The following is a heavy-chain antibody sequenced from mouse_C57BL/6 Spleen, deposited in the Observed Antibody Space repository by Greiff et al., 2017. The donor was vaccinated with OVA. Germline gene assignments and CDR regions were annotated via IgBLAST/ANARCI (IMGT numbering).Heavy chain of an antibody. D-gene: IGHD1-1*01. CDR3: ARHLTTVGYYFDY. CDR1: GFTFSSYG. Sequence: EVQLVESGGDLVKPGGSLKLSCAASGFTFSSYGMSWVRQTPDKRLEWVATISSGGSYTYYPDSVKGRFTISRDNAKNTLYLQMSSLKSEDTAMYYCARHLTTVGYYFDYWGQGTTLTVSS. CDR2: ISSGGSYT. V-gene: IGHV5-6*01. J-gene: IGHJ2*01.